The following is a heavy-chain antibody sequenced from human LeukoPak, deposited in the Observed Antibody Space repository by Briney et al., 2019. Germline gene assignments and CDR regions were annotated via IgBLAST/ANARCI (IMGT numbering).Heavy chain of an antibody. Sequence: PGGPLRLSCAASGFTFSTYAMNWVRQAPAKGLEWVSTIGGGGPTTDYADSVKDRFTISRDNSKNTLYLQMNSLRAEDTAVYFCARGFLGGTDQYFDSWGQGTLVTVSS. CDR3: ARGFLGGTDQYFDS. V-gene: IGHV3-23*01. D-gene: IGHD6-19*01. J-gene: IGHJ4*02. CDR2: IGGGGPTT. CDR1: GFTFSTYA.